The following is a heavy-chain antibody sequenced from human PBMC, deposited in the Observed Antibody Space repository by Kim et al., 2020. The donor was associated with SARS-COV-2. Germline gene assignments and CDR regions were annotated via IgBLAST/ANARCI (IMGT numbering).Heavy chain of an antibody. CDR3: ARHFPITMIEKPGDWFDP. Sequence: SETLSLTCTVSGCSISSSSYYWGWIRQPPGKGLEWIGSIYYSGSTYYNPSLKSRVTISVDTSKNQFSLKLSSVTAADTAVYYCARHFPITMIEKPGDWFDPWGQGTLVTVSS. CDR2: IYYSGST. CDR1: GCSISSSSYY. D-gene: IGHD3-22*01. V-gene: IGHV4-39*01. J-gene: IGHJ5*02.